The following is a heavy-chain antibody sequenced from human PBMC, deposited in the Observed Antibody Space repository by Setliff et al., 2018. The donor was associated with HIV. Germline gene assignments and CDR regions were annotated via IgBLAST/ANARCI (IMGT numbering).Heavy chain of an antibody. V-gene: IGHV1-3*01. CDR2: IHAGNGYT. Sequence: ASVKVSCKASGYTFTSYAMHWVRQAPGQRLEWMGWIHAGNGYTKYSQKFQGRVTFTRDTSAIAAYMDLSSLRSEDTAVYYCARIWGIPPLYYFDYWGQGTLVTVSS. D-gene: IGHD3-16*01. CDR1: GYTFTSYA. J-gene: IGHJ4*02. CDR3: ARIWGIPPLYYFDY.